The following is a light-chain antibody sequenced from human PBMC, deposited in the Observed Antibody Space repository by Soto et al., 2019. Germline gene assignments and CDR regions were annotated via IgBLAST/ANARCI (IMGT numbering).Light chain of an antibody. CDR2: VAS. J-gene: IGKJ1*01. CDR1: QGIRSN. Sequence: EIVMTQSPGTLSVSPGERATLSCRASQGIRSNLAWYQQKPGQTPRLLIYVASTRATGIPARFTGSGSGTDFTLTISSLQSEDFAVYYCQQYNNWFRTFGQGTKVDIK. CDR3: QQYNNWFRT. V-gene: IGKV3-15*01.